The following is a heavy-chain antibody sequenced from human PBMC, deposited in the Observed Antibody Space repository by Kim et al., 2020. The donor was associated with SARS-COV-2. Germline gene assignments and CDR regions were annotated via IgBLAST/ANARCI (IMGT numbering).Heavy chain of an antibody. D-gene: IGHD4-17*01. CDR3: AQSPSPYGDYAVYPS. V-gene: IGHV4-34*01. Sequence: SPSLKSRITISVDTSKNQFSLMLSSVTAADTAVYYCAQSPSPYGDYAVYPSWGQGTLVTVSS. J-gene: IGHJ4*02.